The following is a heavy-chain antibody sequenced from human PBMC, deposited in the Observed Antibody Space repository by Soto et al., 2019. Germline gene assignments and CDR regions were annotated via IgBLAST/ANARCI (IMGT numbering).Heavy chain of an antibody. CDR3: ARQGRRYCSGGSCYSESYWFDP. V-gene: IGHV4-39*01. D-gene: IGHD2-15*01. CDR2: IYYSGST. CDR1: GGSISSSSYY. Sequence: SETLSLTCTVSGGSISSSSYYWGWIRQPPGKGLEWIGSIYYSGSTYYNPSLKSRVTISVDTSKNQFSLKLSSVTAADTAVYYCARQGRRYCSGGSCYSESYWFDPWGQGTLVTVSS. J-gene: IGHJ5*02.